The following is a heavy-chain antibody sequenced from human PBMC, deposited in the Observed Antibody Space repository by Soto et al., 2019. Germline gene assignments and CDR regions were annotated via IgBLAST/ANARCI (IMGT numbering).Heavy chain of an antibody. CDR1: RGTYRSYA. J-gene: IGHJ6*02. Sequence: LVKVSCKASRGTYRSYAISWVRQNTGQGLEWMGGIIPIFGTANYAQKFQGRVTITADESTSTAYMELSSLRSEDTAVYYCARGSQAVLRYFDLYGMDVWGQGTTVTVSS. CDR3: ARGSQAVLRYFDLYGMDV. CDR2: IIPIFGTA. V-gene: IGHV1-69*13. D-gene: IGHD3-9*01.